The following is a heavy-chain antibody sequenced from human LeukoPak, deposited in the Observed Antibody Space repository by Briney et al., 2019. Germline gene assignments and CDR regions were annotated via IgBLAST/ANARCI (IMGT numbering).Heavy chain of an antibody. CDR2: ISAYNGNT. V-gene: IGHV1-18*01. D-gene: IGHD6-13*01. Sequence: ASVKVSCKASGYTFTSYGISWVRQAPGQGLEWMGWISAYNGNTNYAQKLQGRVTMTTDTSTSTAYMELRSLRSDDTAVYYCARGVPAAAKYNWFDPWGQGTLVTVSS. CDR3: ARGVPAAAKYNWFDP. J-gene: IGHJ5*02. CDR1: GYTFTSYG.